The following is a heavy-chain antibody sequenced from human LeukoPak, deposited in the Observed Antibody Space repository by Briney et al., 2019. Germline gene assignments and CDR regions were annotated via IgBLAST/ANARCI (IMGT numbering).Heavy chain of an antibody. CDR1: GGSISSYY. CDR2: IYYSGST. J-gene: IGHJ4*02. D-gene: IGHD2/OR15-2a*01. Sequence: SETLSLTCTVSGGSISSYYWSWIRQPPGKGLEWIGYIYYSGSTNYNPSLKSRVTISVDTSKNQFSLNLSSVTAADTAVYYCAGGGRQTNIRTWGQGTLVTVSS. V-gene: IGHV4-59*01. CDR3: AGGGRQTNIRT.